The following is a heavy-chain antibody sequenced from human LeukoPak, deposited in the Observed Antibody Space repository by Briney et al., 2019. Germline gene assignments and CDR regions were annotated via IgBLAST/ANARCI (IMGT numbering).Heavy chain of an antibody. Sequence: GGSRSLSCAASGFPFVTHSLNGVRRAPGKGLEGASSISSTSSYIYYADSVKGRFTISRENTKNSLYLQMNSLRAEDTAVYYCARDSPGGDSSIDYWGQGTLVTVSS. CDR1: GFPFVTHS. CDR2: ISSTSSYI. D-gene: IGHD2-21*02. CDR3: ARDSPGGDSSIDY. V-gene: IGHV3-21*01. J-gene: IGHJ4*02.